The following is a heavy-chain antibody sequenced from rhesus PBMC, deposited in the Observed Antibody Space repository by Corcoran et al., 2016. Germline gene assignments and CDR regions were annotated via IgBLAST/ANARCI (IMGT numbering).Heavy chain of an antibody. V-gene: IGHV4-80*01. J-gene: IGHJ4*01. CDR3: ARDGAGWLGFDF. CDR2: MNPIVATT. D-gene: IGHD6-31*01. Sequence: QVQLQESGPGLVKPSETLSLSCAVAGASVSSFWWTWIRQPPGKGLEWIGEMNPIVATTYSNPSLKIRVTFAKDASKNEVLWGLDSVTAADTDVYFCARDGAGWLGFDFWGQGVLVTVSS. CDR1: GASVSSFW.